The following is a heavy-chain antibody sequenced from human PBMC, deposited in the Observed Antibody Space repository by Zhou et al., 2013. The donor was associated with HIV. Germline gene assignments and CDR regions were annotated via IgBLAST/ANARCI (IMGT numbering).Heavy chain of an antibody. J-gene: IGHJ3*02. Sequence: QVQLVQSGAEVKKPGASVKVSCKASGYTFTGYYMHWVRQAPGQGLEWMGWINPNSGGTNYAQKFQGRVTMTRDTSISTAYMELSRLRSDDTAVYYCARDSAVKYNWNDLDLVAFDIWGQGTMVTVSS. CDR3: ARDSAVKYNWNDLDLVAFDI. CDR2: INPNSGGT. D-gene: IGHD1-1*01. CDR1: GYTFTGYY. V-gene: IGHV1-2*02.